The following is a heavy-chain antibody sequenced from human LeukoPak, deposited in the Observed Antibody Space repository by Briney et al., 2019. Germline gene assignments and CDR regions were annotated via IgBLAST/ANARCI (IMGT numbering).Heavy chain of an antibody. V-gene: IGHV3-43*02. D-gene: IGHD2-21*02. CDR3: AKDGTGCGGDCYSDY. Sequence: PGGSLRLSCAASGFTFDDYAMHWVRQAPGKGLEWVSLISGDGGSTYYADSVKGRFTISRDNSKNTLYLQMNSLRAEDTALYYCAKDGTGCGGDCYSDYWGQGTLVTVSS. J-gene: IGHJ4*02. CDR2: ISGDGGST. CDR1: GFTFDDYA.